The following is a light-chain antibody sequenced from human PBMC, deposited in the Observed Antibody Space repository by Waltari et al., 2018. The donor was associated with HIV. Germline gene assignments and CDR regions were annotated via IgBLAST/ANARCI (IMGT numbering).Light chain of an antibody. J-gene: IGKJ1*01. Sequence: EIVMTQSPATLSVSPGARATLSCRASQSISSNLAWYQQKPGQAPRLLIYGASTRATGIPARFSGSGSGTEFTLTISSLQSEDFAVYYCQQCNNWPPWTFGQGTKVEI. CDR2: GAS. CDR3: QQCNNWPPWT. CDR1: QSISSN. V-gene: IGKV3-15*01.